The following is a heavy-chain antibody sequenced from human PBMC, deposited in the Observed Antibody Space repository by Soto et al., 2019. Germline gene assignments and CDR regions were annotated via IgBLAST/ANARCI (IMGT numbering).Heavy chain of an antibody. CDR2: IGGSGGST. J-gene: IGHJ3*02. D-gene: IGHD2-15*01. V-gene: IGHV3-23*01. Sequence: QTGGSLRLSCAASGFTLSSYAMGWGRQAPGKGLEWVSAIGGSGGSTYYADSVKGRFTISRDNSKNALYLQMNSLRAEDTAVYYCAKVWWLIGAFDIWGQGTMVTVSS. CDR3: AKVWWLIGAFDI. CDR1: GFTLSSYA.